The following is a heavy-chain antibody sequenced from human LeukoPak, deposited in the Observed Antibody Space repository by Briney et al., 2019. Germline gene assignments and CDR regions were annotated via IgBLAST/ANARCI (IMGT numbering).Heavy chain of an antibody. CDR3: ARDHYDFWGGYYEVCLDY. V-gene: IGHV3-64*01. D-gene: IGHD3-3*01. CDR2: ISSNGGST. Sequence: QTGGSLRLSCAASGFTFSSYAMHWVRQAPGKGLEYVSAISSNGGSTYYANSVKGRFTISRDNPKNTLYLQMGSLRAEDMAVYYCARDHYDFWGGYYEVCLDYWGQGTLVTVSS. J-gene: IGHJ4*02. CDR1: GFTFSSYA.